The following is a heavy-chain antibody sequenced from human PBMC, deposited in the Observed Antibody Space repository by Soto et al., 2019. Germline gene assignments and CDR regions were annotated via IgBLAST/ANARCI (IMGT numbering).Heavy chain of an antibody. J-gene: IGHJ6*02. CDR2: IYHSGST. V-gene: IGHV4-4*02. CDR3: AGRYITGTTYYYYGMDV. D-gene: IGHD1-7*01. CDR1: GGSISSSDW. Sequence: PSETLSLTCAVSGGSISSSDWWSWVRQPPGKGLEWIGEIYHSGSTNYNPSLKSRVTISVDKSKNQFSLKLSSVTAADTAVYYCAGRYITGTTYYYYGMDVWGQGTTVTTSS.